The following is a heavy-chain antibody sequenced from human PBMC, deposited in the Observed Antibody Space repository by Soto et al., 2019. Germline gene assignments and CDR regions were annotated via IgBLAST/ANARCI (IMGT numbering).Heavy chain of an antibody. CDR2: IYDSGSP. CDR3: ARGVGSSPPRY. Sequence: PSETLSLTCTISGGSISVYYWSWIRQPPGQALEWIGYIYDSGSPYYNPSLRSRVIISADTSKNQISLKLTSATAEDTAVYYCARGVGSSPPRYWGRGTLVTISS. J-gene: IGHJ4*02. D-gene: IGHD1-26*01. V-gene: IGHV4-59*01. CDR1: GGSISVYY.